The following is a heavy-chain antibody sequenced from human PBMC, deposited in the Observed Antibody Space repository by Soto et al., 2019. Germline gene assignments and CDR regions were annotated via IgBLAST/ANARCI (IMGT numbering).Heavy chain of an antibody. CDR2: INSDGSST. Sequence: GGSLRLSCAASGFTFSSYWMHWVRQAPGKGLVWVSHINSDGSSTTYADSVKGRFTISRDNAKNTLYLQMNSLRAEDTAVYYCARDDIGLGIDDWGLGTLVTVSS. J-gene: IGHJ4*02. D-gene: IGHD7-27*01. CDR3: ARDDIGLGIDD. CDR1: GFTFSSYW. V-gene: IGHV3-74*01.